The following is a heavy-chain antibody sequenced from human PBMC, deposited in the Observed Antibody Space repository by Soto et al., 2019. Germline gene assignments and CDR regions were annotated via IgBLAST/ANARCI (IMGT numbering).Heavy chain of an antibody. CDR3: ARLVGAYDSYFDR. D-gene: IGHD5-12*01. CDR2: IYPGDSET. J-gene: IGHJ4*02. V-gene: IGHV5-51*01. Sequence: GESLKISCKGSGYDFSRTWIGWVRQLPGKGLDWMGIIYPGDSETRYSPSFQGHVTISADKSISTAYLQWSSLKTSDIGMYYCARLVGAYDSYFDRWDQGPRFTVSS. CDR1: GYDFSRTW.